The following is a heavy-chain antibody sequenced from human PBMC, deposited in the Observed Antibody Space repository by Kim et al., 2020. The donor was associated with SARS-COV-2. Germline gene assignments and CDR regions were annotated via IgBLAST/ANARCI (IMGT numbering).Heavy chain of an antibody. D-gene: IGHD1-1*01. CDR3: AREGNHRFDY. Sequence: STYYNPSLKSRVTISVDTSKNQFSLKLSSVTAADTAVYYCAREGNHRFDYWGQGTLVTVSS. V-gene: IGHV4-31*02. J-gene: IGHJ4*02. CDR2: ST.